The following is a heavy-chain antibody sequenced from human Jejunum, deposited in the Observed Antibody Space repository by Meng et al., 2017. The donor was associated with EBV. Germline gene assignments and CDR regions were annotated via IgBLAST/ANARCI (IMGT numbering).Heavy chain of an antibody. V-gene: IGHV7-4-1*02. CDR1: GYTFSRYA. D-gene: IGHD2-21*02. CDR2: INTRTGNP. Sequence: QVQLVQSGSELKKPGASVKVSCKASGYTFSRYAMNWVRQAPGQGLEWMGWINTRTGNPAYAQGFTGRFVFSLDTSVSTAYLQISNLKAEDTAVYYCASDISTATFGYWGQGTLVTVSS. J-gene: IGHJ4*02. CDR3: ASDISTATFGY.